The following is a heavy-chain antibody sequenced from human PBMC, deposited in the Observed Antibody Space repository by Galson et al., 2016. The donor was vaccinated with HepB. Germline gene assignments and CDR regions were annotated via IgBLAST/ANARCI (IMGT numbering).Heavy chain of an antibody. J-gene: IGHJ4*02. CDR1: GLTFSNYG. V-gene: IGHV3-33*01. CDR3: ARGYSSSWYLYYFDY. D-gene: IGHD6-13*01. Sequence: SLRLSCAASGLTFSNYGMHWVRQAPGKGLEWVAVIWYDGSNKYYADSVKGRFTISRDNSKNTLYPQMNSLRAEDTAVYYCARGYSSSWYLYYFDYWGQGTLVTVSS. CDR2: IWYDGSNK.